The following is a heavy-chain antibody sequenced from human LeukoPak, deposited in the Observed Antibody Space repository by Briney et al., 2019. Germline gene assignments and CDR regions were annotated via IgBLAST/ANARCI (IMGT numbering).Heavy chain of an antibody. V-gene: IGHV1-46*01. D-gene: IGHD3-22*01. CDR2: INPSGGST. Sequence: ASVKVSCKASGYTFTIYYVHWVRQAPGQGLEWMGIINPSGGSTSYAQKFQGRVTMTRDTSTSTVYMELSSLRSEDTAVYYCASNYYYDSSGLARDPNWFDPWGQGTLVTVSS. CDR1: GYTFTIYY. J-gene: IGHJ5*02. CDR3: ASNYYYDSSGLARDPNWFDP.